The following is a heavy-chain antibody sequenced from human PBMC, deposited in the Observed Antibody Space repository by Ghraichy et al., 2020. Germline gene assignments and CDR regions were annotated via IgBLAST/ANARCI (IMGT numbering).Heavy chain of an antibody. Sequence: GSLRLSCAVYGGSFSGYYWSWIRQPPGKGLEWIGEINHSGSTNYNPSLKSRVTISVDTSKNQFSLKLSSVTAADTAVYYCARASIYSTRGMDVWGKGTTVTVSS. J-gene: IGHJ6*03. CDR3: ARASIYSTRGMDV. CDR1: GGSFSGYY. D-gene: IGHD6-13*01. V-gene: IGHV4-34*01. CDR2: INHSGST.